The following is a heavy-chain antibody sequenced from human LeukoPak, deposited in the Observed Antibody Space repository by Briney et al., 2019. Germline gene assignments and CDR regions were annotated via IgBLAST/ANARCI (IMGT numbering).Heavy chain of an antibody. CDR2: IYYSGST. CDR1: GGSISSSSYY. Sequence: SETLSLTCTVSGGSISSSSYYWGWIRQPPGKGLEWIGSIYYSGSTYYNPSLKSRVTISVDTSKNQFSLKLSSVTAADTAVYYCARHGYSYGIWDQGTLVTVSS. J-gene: IGHJ4*02. CDR3: ARHGYSYGI. D-gene: IGHD5-18*01. V-gene: IGHV4-39*01.